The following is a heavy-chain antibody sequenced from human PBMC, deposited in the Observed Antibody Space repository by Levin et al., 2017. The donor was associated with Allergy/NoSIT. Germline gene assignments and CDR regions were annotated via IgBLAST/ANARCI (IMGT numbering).Heavy chain of an antibody. CDR2: IKQDGSEK. CDR3: ARDEAGGDCLFDY. J-gene: IGHJ4*02. Sequence: PGGSLRLSCAASGFTFSSYWMSWVRQAPGKGLEWVANIKQDGSEKYYVDSVKGRFTISRDNAKNSLYLQMNSLRAEDTAVYYCARDEAGGDCLFDYWGQGTLVTVSS. V-gene: IGHV3-7*04. CDR1: GFTFSSYW. D-gene: IGHD2-21*02.